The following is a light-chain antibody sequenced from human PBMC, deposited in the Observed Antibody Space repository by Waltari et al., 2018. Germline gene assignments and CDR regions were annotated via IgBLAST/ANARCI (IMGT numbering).Light chain of an antibody. J-gene: IGLJ3*02. V-gene: IGLV2-11*01. CDR2: DVT. CDR3: CSYAGSYTWV. CDR1: TTDLGRYNY. Sequence: SALTQPRSVSGSPGQSVTTSCTGPTTDLGRYNYVSWYQQHPGKAPKLIILDVTKRPSGVPDRLSGSKSGNTASLTISGLRAEDEAEYYCCSYAGSYTWVFGGGTKLTVV.